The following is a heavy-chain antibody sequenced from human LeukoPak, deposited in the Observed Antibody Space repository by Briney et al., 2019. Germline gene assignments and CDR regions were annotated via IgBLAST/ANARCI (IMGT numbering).Heavy chain of an antibody. CDR2: IVVGSGNT. Sequence: SVNVSCKASGFTFTISAVQWVRQARGQRLEWIGWIVVGSGNTNYAQKFQERVTITRDMFTSTAYMELSSLGSEDAAVYYCAAVPQWYYDSSGYRDYWGQGTLVTVSS. J-gene: IGHJ4*02. D-gene: IGHD3-22*01. CDR3: AAVPQWYYDSSGYRDY. CDR1: GFTFTISA. V-gene: IGHV1-58*01.